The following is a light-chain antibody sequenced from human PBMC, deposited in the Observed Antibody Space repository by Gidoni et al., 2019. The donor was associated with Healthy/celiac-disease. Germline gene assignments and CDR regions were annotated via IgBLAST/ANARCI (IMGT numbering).Light chain of an antibody. CDR1: SSNIGAGYD. V-gene: IGLV1-40*01. Sequence: QSVLTQPPSVSGAPGQRVTISCTGSSSNIGAGYDVHWYQQLRGTAPKLLIYGNSHRPAGVPDRFSGSKSGTAASLAITGLQAEDEADYYCQSYDSILSGVVFGGGTKLTVL. J-gene: IGLJ2*01. CDR3: QSYDSILSGVV. CDR2: GNS.